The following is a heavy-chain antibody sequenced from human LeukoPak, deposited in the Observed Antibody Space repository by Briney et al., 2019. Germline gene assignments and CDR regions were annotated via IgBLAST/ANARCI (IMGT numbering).Heavy chain of an antibody. J-gene: IGHJ5*02. CDR3: ARARITGTKRGRRAPDPNWFDP. D-gene: IGHD1-20*01. V-gene: IGHV1-2*02. CDR2: INPNSGGT. Sequence: ASVKVSCQASGYTFTGYYMHWVRQAPGQGLEWMGWINPNSGGTNYAQKFQGRVTMTRDTSISTAYMELSRLRSDDTAVYYCARARITGTKRGRRAPDPNWFDPWGQGTLVTVSS. CDR1: GYTFTGYY.